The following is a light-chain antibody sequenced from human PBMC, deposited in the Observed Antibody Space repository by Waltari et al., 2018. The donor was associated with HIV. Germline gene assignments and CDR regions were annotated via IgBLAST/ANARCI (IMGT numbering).Light chain of an antibody. CDR3: QQRSNWPPVT. J-gene: IGKJ5*01. Sequence: EVVLTQSPSTLSLSQGERATLSCRASQNIGHYLAWYQQKPGQAPRLLIYDASTRASGIPARFSVSGSGTDFTLTISSLEPEDVAVYYCQQRSNWPPVTFGQGTRLEI. CDR1: QNIGHY. V-gene: IGKV3-11*01. CDR2: DAS.